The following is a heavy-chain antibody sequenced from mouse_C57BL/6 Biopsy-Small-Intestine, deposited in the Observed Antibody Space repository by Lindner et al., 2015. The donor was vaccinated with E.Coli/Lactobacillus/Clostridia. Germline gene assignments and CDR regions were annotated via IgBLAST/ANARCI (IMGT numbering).Heavy chain of an antibody. Sequence: VQLQESGAELARPGASVKLSCKASGYTFTSYGISWVKQRTGQGLEWNGEIYPRSGNTYYNEKFKGKATLTADKSSSTAYMELRSLTSEDSAVYFCAKITTVVATDWYFDVWGTGTTVTVSS. CDR1: GYTFTSYG. V-gene: IGHV1-81*01. CDR2: IYPRSGNT. CDR3: AKITTVVATDWYFDV. D-gene: IGHD1-1*01. J-gene: IGHJ1*03.